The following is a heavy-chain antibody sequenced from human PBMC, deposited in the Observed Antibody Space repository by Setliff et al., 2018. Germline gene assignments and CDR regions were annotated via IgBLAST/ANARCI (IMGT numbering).Heavy chain of an antibody. J-gene: IGHJ6*02. D-gene: IGHD1-1*01. V-gene: IGHV3-20*04. CDR3: ARDRVSNSFSYYGLDV. Sequence: PGGSLRLSCVASGFTFVDYGLNWVRQGPGKGLEWVSGVEWNGGGTSYADSVKGRFIISRDNAKNSLYLQMNSLRAEDTAVYSCARDRVSNSFSYYGLDVWGQGTTVTVSS. CDR1: GFTFVDYG. CDR2: VEWNGGGT.